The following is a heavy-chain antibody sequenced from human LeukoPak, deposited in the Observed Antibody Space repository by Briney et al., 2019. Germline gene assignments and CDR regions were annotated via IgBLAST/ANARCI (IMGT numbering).Heavy chain of an antibody. Sequence: PSETLSLTCTVSGGSISSGGYYWSWIRQPPGKGLEWIGYIYYSGSTYYNPSLKSRVTISVDTSKNQFSLKLSSVTAADTAVYYCARLTGTTSCWFDPWGQGTLVTVSS. CDR2: IYYSGST. J-gene: IGHJ5*02. CDR3: ARLTGTTSCWFDP. V-gene: IGHV4-31*03. CDR1: GGSISSGGYY. D-gene: IGHD1-7*01.